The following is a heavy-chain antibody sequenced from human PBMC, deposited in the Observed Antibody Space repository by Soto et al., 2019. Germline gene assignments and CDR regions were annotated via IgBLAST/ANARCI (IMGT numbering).Heavy chain of an antibody. CDR1: GGSISSGFYY. Sequence: QVQLQESGPGLVKPSQTLSLTCAVSGGSISSGFYYWSWIRQHPGKGLEWIGYIYYSGSTYYNPSLKSRVTISVDTSKNQFSLKLSSVTAADSAVYYCARNGSPSNYGPGYWGQGTLVTVSS. D-gene: IGHD4-17*01. V-gene: IGHV4-31*02. J-gene: IGHJ4*02. CDR2: IYYSGST. CDR3: ARNGSPSNYGPGY.